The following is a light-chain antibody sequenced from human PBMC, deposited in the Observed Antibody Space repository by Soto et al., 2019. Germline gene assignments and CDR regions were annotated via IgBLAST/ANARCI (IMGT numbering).Light chain of an antibody. CDR2: GAI. CDR3: QQYNNWPLT. J-gene: IGKJ4*01. V-gene: IGKV3-15*01. Sequence: EIVMTQSPGTVSMSPGERATLSCRASQSVSNKLAWYQHKPGQAPRLLIYGAITRASSIPPRFSGSGSGTEFTLTISSLQSEDFATYYCQQYNNWPLTFGGGTTVEIK. CDR1: QSVSNK.